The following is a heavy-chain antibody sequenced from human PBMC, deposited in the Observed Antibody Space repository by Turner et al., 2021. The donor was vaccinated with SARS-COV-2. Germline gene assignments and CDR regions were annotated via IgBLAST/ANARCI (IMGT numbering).Heavy chain of an antibody. V-gene: IGHV3-30*18. CDR2: ISYDGSNK. CDR3: AKESNFDY. J-gene: IGHJ4*02. Sequence: QVQLVESGGGVVQPGWYLRLSCAASGFTFSSYGMHWVRQAPGKGLEWVALISYDGSNKYYANSVKGRFTISRDNSKNTLYLKMNSLRAEDTAVYYCAKESNFDYWGQGTLVTVSS. CDR1: GFTFSSYG.